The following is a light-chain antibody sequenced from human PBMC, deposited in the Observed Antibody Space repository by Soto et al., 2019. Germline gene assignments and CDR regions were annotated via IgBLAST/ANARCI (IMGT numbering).Light chain of an antibody. CDR3: SSYADSNNLL. J-gene: IGLJ2*01. CDR1: SSDVGGYDY. CDR2: EVT. V-gene: IGLV2-8*01. Sequence: QSALTQPPSASGSPGQTVTISCTGTSSDVGGYDYVSWYQQHPGEAPKLIIYEVTKRPSGVPDRFSGSKSGNTASLTVSGLQAEDEADYYCSSYADSNNLLFGGGTKLTVL.